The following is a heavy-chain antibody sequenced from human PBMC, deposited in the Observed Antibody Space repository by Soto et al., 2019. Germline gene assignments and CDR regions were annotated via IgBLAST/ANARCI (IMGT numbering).Heavy chain of an antibody. D-gene: IGHD5-18*01. Sequence: GASVKVSCKASGGTFSSYTISWVRQAPGQGLEWMGRIIPILGIANYAQKFQGRVTITADKSTSTAYMELSSLRSEDTAVYYCASSGYSYVIGHDYRGQGTLVTVSS. J-gene: IGHJ4*02. CDR1: GGTFSSYT. CDR3: ASSGYSYVIGHDY. CDR2: IIPILGIA. V-gene: IGHV1-69*02.